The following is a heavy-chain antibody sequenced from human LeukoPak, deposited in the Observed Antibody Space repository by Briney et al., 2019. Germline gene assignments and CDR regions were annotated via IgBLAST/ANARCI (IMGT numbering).Heavy chain of an antibody. V-gene: IGHV3-30*03. Sequence: PGGSLRLSCAASGFTFSSYGMHWVRQAPGKGLEWVAVISYDGSNKYYADSVKGRFTIYRDNSKNTLYLQMNSLRAEDTAVYYCARGYSSSWYQFTPYYFDYWGQGTLVTVSS. CDR2: ISYDGSNK. J-gene: IGHJ4*02. D-gene: IGHD6-13*01. CDR1: GFTFSSYG. CDR3: ARGYSSSWYQFTPYYFDY.